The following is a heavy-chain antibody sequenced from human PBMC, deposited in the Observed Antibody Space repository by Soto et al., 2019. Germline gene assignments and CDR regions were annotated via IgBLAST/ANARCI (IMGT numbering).Heavy chain of an antibody. Sequence: QVQLVQSGAEVKKPGSSVKVSCEASGGTFSSYPINWVRQAPGQGLEWMGGIIPFFGTSNYAQKFQGRVTSTADDSTSTADMELRSLRSEDTAVYYCARVGHITNYGMAVWGQGTTGTVSS. CDR3: ARVGHITNYGMAV. D-gene: IGHD1-26*01. J-gene: IGHJ6*02. V-gene: IGHV1-69*01. CDR1: GGTFSSYP. CDR2: IIPFFGTS.